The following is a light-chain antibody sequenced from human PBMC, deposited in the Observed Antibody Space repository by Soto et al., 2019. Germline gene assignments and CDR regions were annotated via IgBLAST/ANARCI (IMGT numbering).Light chain of an antibody. V-gene: IGKV4-1*01. CDR2: WAS. CDR1: NSDLSSSANRNY. J-gene: IGKJ1*01. CDR3: QQYYTTLRT. Sequence: DIVMPQSPDSLAVSLGERATINCKSNNSDLSSSANRNYLAWYQQKPGQPPKLLIYWASTRESGVPDRFGGSASGTDFTLTISSLHAEDVAVYYCQQYYTTLRTFGQGTKVEVK.